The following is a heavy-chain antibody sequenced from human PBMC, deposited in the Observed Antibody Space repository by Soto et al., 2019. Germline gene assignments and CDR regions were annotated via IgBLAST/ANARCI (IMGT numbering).Heavy chain of an antibody. CDR1: GGSISSGGYY. D-gene: IGHD5-12*01. Sequence: PSETLSLTCTVSGGSISSGGYYWSWIRQHPGKGLEWIGYIYYSGSTYYNPSLKSRVTISVDTSKNQFSLKLSSVTAADTAVYYCARDVGDGYNYYFDYWGQGTLVTVSS. CDR2: IYYSGST. V-gene: IGHV4-31*03. J-gene: IGHJ4*02. CDR3: ARDVGDGYNYYFDY.